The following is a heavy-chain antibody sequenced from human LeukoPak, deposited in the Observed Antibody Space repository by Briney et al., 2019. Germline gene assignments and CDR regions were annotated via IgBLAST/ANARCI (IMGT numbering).Heavy chain of an antibody. CDR1: GGSFSGYY. Sequence: PSETLSLTCAVYGGSFSGYYWSWIRQPPGKGLEWIGEINHSGSTNYNPSLKSRVTISVDTSKNQFSLKLSSVTAADTAVYYCARSARRGSSTFDYWGQGTLVTVSS. J-gene: IGHJ4*02. CDR2: INHSGST. CDR3: ARSARRGSSTFDY. D-gene: IGHD2-2*01. V-gene: IGHV4-34*01.